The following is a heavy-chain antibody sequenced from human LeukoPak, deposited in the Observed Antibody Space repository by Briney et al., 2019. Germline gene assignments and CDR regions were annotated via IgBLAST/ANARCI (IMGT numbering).Heavy chain of an antibody. CDR2: INHSGST. J-gene: IGHJ5*02. V-gene: IGHV4-34*01. D-gene: IGHD4-17*01. CDR3: ARGRPNYGDNHNWSDP. Sequence: SETLSLTCAVYGGSFSGYYWSWIRQPPGKGLEWIGEINHSGSTNYNPSLKSRVTISVDTSKNQFSLKLSSVTAADTAVYSGARGRPNYGDNHNWSDPRGRGTLVTVSS. CDR1: GGSFSGYY.